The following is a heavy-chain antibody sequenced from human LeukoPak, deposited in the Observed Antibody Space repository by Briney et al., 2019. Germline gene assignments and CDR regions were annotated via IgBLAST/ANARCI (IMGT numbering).Heavy chain of an antibody. Sequence: SGGSLRLSCAASGFTFNSYAMSWVRQAPGKGLEWVSAISASGGTTYYADSVRGRFTISRDNSENTVYLQMNSLRTEDTADYYCAKRGTVTSNFDYWGQGTLVTVSS. CDR1: GFTFNSYA. D-gene: IGHD4-17*01. CDR2: ISASGGTT. V-gene: IGHV3-23*01. J-gene: IGHJ4*02. CDR3: AKRGTVTSNFDY.